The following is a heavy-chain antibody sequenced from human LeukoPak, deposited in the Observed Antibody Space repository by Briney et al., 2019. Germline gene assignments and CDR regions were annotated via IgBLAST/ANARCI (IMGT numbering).Heavy chain of an antibody. D-gene: IGHD4-11*01. CDR3: ARAGWTTLTYFDY. V-gene: IGHV4-38-2*01. J-gene: IGHJ4*02. Sequence: SETLSLTCAVSGYSISSGCYWGWIRQPPGKGLEWIGSIFHSGSTYYNPSLQSRVTISVDTSKNQFSLKLSSVTAADTAVYYCARAGWTTLTYFDYWGRGTLLTVSS. CDR2: IFHSGST. CDR1: GYSISSGCY.